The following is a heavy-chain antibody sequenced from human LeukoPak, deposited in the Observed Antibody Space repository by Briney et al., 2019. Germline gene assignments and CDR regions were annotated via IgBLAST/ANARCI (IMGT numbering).Heavy chain of an antibody. J-gene: IGHJ4*02. D-gene: IGHD3-22*01. CDR2: INPSGGST. CDR1: GYTFTSYY. Sequence: ASVKVSCKASGYTFTSYYMHWVRQAPGQGLEWMGIINPSGGSTSYAQKFQGRVTMTRDTSTSTVYMELRSLRSDDTAVYYCAREQSGYYYGGYFDYWGQGTLVTVSS. CDR3: AREQSGYYYGGYFDY. V-gene: IGHV1-46*01.